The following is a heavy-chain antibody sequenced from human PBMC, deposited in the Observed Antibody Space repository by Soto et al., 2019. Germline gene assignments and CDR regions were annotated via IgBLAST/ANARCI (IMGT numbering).Heavy chain of an antibody. CDR1: GFTFSSYT. CDR2: ISYDGSNK. Sequence: QVQLVESGGGVVQPGRSLRLSCAASGFTFSSYTMHWVRQAPGKGLEWVAVISYDGSNKYYADSVKGRFTISRDNSKNTLYLQMKSLRAEDTAVYYCARDSYDAFDIWGQGKMVTGSS. D-gene: IGHD3-10*01. CDR3: ARDSYDAFDI. V-gene: IGHV3-30-3*01. J-gene: IGHJ3*02.